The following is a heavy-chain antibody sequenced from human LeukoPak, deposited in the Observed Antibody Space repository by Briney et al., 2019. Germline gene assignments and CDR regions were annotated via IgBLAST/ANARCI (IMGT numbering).Heavy chain of an antibody. CDR2: INPNSGGT. J-gene: IGHJ5*02. CDR1: GYTFTGYY. CDR3: ARDPSRLLWFGELLYPRGTNWFDP. D-gene: IGHD3-10*01. Sequence: ASVKVSCKASGYTFTGYYVHWVRQAPGQGLEWMGWINPNSGGTNYAQKFQGRVTMTRDTSISTAYMELRSLRSDDTAVYYCARDPSRLLWFGELLYPRGTNWFDPWGQGTLVTVSS. V-gene: IGHV1-2*02.